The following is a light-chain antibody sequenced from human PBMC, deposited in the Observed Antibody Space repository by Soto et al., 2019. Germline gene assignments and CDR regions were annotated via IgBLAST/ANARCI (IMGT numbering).Light chain of an antibody. V-gene: IGLV2-8*02. CDR1: SSDVGRYNY. J-gene: IGLJ1*01. Sequence: QSALTRPPSGSRSHGDSRSITCTGTSSDVGRYNYVSWYQQHPGKAPKLMISEFNQRASGVPDRFSGSKSGNTASLTVSGLQAEDEADYYCSSYAGTPFVFGTGTKVTVL. CDR3: SSYAGTPFV. CDR2: EFN.